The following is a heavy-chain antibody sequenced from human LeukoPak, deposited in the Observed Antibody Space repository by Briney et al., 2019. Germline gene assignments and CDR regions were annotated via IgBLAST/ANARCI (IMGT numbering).Heavy chain of an antibody. J-gene: IGHJ4*02. CDR3: ARLGYYDILTGYYKPYYFDY. CDR1: GGSISSSSYY. D-gene: IGHD3-9*01. Sequence: SETLSLTCTVSGGSISSSSYYWGWIRQPPGKGLEWIGSIYYSGSTYYNPSLKSRVTISVDTSKNQFSLKLSSVTAADTAVYYCARLGYYDILTGYYKPYYFDYWGQGTLVTVSS. CDR2: IYYSGST. V-gene: IGHV4-39*01.